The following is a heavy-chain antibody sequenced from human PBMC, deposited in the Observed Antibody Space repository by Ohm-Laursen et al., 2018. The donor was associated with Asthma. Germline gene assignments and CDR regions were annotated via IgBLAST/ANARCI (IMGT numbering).Heavy chain of an antibody. J-gene: IGHJ4*02. CDR2: ISAHNGNT. Sequence: ATVKISCKASGYTFSSFGIFWVRQAPGQGLEWMGWISAHNGNTNYAQKLQGRVTMTTDTSTRTAYMELRSLRSDDTAVYYCARGDSGYYSHFDYWGQGTLVTVSS. CDR3: ARGDSGYYSHFDY. D-gene: IGHD3-22*01. CDR1: GYTFSSFG. V-gene: IGHV1-18*01.